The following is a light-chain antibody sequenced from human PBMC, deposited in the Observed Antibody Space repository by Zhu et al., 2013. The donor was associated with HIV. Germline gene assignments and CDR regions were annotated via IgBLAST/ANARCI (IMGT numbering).Light chain of an antibody. CDR2: GAS. CDR1: QSVGSSH. Sequence: EIVLTQYPATLSLSPGDRATLSCRASQSVGSSHLAWYQQRPGQAPRLLIFGASTRAPGIPDRFTGSGSGTEFTLTISSLEAEDFAVYYCQNRNTWPWTFGQGTKVEIK. CDR3: QNRNTWPWT. V-gene: IGKV3D-20*02. J-gene: IGKJ1*01.